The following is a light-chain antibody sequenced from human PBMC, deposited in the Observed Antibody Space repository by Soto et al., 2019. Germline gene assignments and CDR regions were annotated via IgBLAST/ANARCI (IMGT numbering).Light chain of an antibody. Sequence: DIQMTQFPSTLSASIGARVTITCRASQSISTWLAWYQQKAGKAPKLLIYTASSLETGVPSRFSGSGSGTEFTLTISRLQPDDFATYYCQHYNRYSPYTFGQGTRLEIK. J-gene: IGKJ2*01. CDR1: QSISTW. CDR3: QHYNRYSPYT. V-gene: IGKV1-5*03. CDR2: TAS.